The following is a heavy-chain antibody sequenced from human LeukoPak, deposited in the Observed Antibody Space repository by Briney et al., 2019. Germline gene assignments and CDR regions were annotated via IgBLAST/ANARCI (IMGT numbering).Heavy chain of an antibody. CDR3: AKTPFGTVTTNKFDY. Sequence: PGGSLRLSCAASGFTFSSYGMSWVRQAPGKGLEWVSAISGSGGSTYYADCVKGRFTISRHNSENALYLQMNSLRAEDTAVYYCAKTPFGTVTTNKFDYWGQGTLVTVSS. CDR1: GFTFSSYG. D-gene: IGHD4-17*01. CDR2: ISGSGGST. J-gene: IGHJ4*02. V-gene: IGHV3-23*01.